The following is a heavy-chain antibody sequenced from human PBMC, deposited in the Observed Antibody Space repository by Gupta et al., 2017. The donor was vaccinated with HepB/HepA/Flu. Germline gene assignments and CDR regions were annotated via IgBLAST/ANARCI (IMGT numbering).Heavy chain of an antibody. CDR2: MNPNNGGT. J-gene: IGHJ1*01. CDR3: ARAPRPIGNVAFWSGYYED. V-gene: IGHV1-2*02. Sequence: QLHLLQSGADVKNPGASVRVSCKASGYIFMGYYLHWVRQAPGQGPDWMGWMNPNNGGTEYAQPFRARVSMTRDTSISTAYMELNRLTSDDSAVYYCARAPRPIGNVAFWSGYYEDWGQGTLVTVSS. CDR1: GYIFMGYY. D-gene: IGHD3-3*01.